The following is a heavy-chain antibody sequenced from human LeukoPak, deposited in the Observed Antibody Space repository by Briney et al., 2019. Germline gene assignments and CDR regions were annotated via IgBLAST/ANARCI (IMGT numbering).Heavy chain of an antibody. CDR1: GFTVSDNY. D-gene: IGHD5-18*01. Sequence: PGGSLTLSCAASGFTVSDNYMSWVRQAPGKELEWVSVLSNGGVTCYADSVKGRFTISRDNSKNSLYLQMNSLRAEDTAVYYCARSEIQLWLNAFDIWGQGTMVTVSS. V-gene: IGHV3-66*01. J-gene: IGHJ3*02. CDR3: ARSEIQLWLNAFDI. CDR2: LSNGGVT.